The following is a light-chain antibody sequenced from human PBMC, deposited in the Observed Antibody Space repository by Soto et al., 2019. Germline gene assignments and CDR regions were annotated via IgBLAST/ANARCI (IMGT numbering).Light chain of an antibody. Sequence: EIVLTQSPATLSLAPGERATLSCRASQSVDNYLAWYQQKPGQAPRLLIYDASNRATGVPARFSGSGSGTDFTITISSLERDDFALYFWQQRSNWPLWSFGQGTKVDI. J-gene: IGKJ1*01. CDR2: DAS. CDR3: QQRSNWPLWS. CDR1: QSVDNY. V-gene: IGKV3-11*01.